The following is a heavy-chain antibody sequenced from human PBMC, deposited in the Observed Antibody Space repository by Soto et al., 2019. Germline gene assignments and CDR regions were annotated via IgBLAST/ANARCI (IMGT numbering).Heavy chain of an antibody. CDR1: GFTFSSYW. J-gene: IGHJ4*02. V-gene: IGHV3-74*01. CDR3: AHGYSSSWKGLFDY. CDR2: INSDGIST. Sequence: EVQLVESGGGLVQPGGSLRLSCAASGFTFSSYWMHWVRQAPGKGLVWVSRINSDGISTNYADSVEGRFTISRDNAKNMLYLQMSSLGAEDTAVYYCAHGYSSSWKGLFDYWGQGSLVTVSS. D-gene: IGHD6-13*01.